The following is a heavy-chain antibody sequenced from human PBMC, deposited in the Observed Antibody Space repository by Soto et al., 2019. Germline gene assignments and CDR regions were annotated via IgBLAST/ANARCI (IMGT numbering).Heavy chain of an antibody. D-gene: IGHD4-17*01. CDR1: GGSISSYY. J-gene: IGHJ5*02. CDR3: ARRFRGDYGSKWFDP. Sequence: PSETLSPTCTVSGGSISSYYWSWIRQPPGKGLEWIGYIYYSGSTNYNPSLKSRVTISVDTSKNQFSLKLSSVTAADTAVYYCARRFRGDYGSKWFDPWGQRTLVTVS. CDR2: IYYSGST. V-gene: IGHV4-59*01.